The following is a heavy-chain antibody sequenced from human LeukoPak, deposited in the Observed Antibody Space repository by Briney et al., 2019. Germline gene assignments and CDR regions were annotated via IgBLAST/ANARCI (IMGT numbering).Heavy chain of an antibody. D-gene: IGHD3-10*01. CDR3: ARDKGREYYYGSGSYYYYYMDV. Sequence: GGSLRLSCAASGFTFSSYGMHWVRQAPGKGLEWVAFIRYDGSNKYYADSVKGRFTISRDNAKNSLYLQMNSLRAEDTAVYYCARDKGREYYYGSGSYYYYYMDVWGKGTTVTISS. CDR1: GFTFSSYG. J-gene: IGHJ6*03. V-gene: IGHV3-30*02. CDR2: IRYDGSNK.